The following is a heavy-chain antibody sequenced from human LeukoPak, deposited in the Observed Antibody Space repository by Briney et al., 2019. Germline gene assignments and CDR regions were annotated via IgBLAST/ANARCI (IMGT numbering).Heavy chain of an antibody. D-gene: IGHD1-26*01. CDR1: GGSISSNNYY. J-gene: IGHJ4*02. CDR2: IYYSGST. CDR3: ARWSGNYYSHFQQ. Sequence: SETLSLTCTVSGGSISSNNYYWGWLRQPPGKGLEWIGSIYYSGSTYYNPSLKSRVTISVDTSKNQFSLKLSSVTAADTAVYYCARWSGNYYSHFQQWGRGPRVTVSS. V-gene: IGHV4-39*01.